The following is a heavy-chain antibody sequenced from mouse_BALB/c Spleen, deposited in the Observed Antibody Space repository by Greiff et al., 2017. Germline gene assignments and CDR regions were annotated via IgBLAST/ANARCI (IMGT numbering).Heavy chain of an antibody. J-gene: IGHJ4*01. CDR2: ISSGSSTI. CDR1: GFTFSSFG. V-gene: IGHV5-17*02. Sequence: EVKVVESGGGLVQPGGSRKLSCAASGFTFSSFGMHWVRQAPEKGLEWVAYISSGSSTIYYADTVKGRFTISRDNPKNTLFLQMTSLRSEDTAMYYCARRGNYETPIAMDYWGQGTSVTVSS. CDR3: ARRGNYETPIAMDY. D-gene: IGHD1-1*01.